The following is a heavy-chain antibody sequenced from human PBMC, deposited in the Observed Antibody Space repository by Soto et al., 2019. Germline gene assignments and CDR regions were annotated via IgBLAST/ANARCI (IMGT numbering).Heavy chain of an antibody. V-gene: IGHV4-59*08. J-gene: IGHJ6*04. D-gene: IGHD3-10*01. CDR1: GASISGFY. CDR3: ARGPLVLLCVGEFENYYSYGMDV. Sequence: SETLSLTCTVSGASISGFYWSWIRQPPGKGLEWIGSIYYSGSTTYNPSLKSRVTISVDTSKNQFSLKLTSVTAADTAVYFCARGPLVLLCVGEFENYYSYGMDVWGKGTTVNVSS. CDR2: IYYSGST.